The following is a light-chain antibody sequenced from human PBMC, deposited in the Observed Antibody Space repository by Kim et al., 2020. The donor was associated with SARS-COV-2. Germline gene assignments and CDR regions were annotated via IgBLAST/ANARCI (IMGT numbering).Light chain of an antibody. CDR2: GAS. CDR3: QQYRDSPT. V-gene: IGKV3-20*01. J-gene: IGKJ1*01. Sequence: LSPGESATLSCRASQSVSSSYLAWYQQKVGQPPRLLIYGASSRATGIPDRFSGSGSGTDYTLIINRLEPEDFAVYYCQQYRDSPTFGQGTKVDIK. CDR1: QSVSSSY.